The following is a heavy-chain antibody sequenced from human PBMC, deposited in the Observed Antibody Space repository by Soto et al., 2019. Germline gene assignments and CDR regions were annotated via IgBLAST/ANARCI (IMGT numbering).Heavy chain of an antibody. Sequence: WASVKVSCKASGYAFTNYYMHWARQAPGQGLEWMGIINPSGGGTSYAQKFQGRLTVTRDTSTSTVYIELRTLRSEDTAVYYCARDRGGGPFEGYDFWSGYPPDGMDVWGQGTTVTVSS. CDR3: ARDRGGGPFEGYDFWSGYPPDGMDV. J-gene: IGHJ6*01. CDR1: GYAFTNYY. CDR2: INPSGGGT. V-gene: IGHV1-46*01. D-gene: IGHD3-3*01.